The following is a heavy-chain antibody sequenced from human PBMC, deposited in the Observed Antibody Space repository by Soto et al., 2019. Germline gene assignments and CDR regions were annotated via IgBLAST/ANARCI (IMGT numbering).Heavy chain of an antibody. J-gene: IGHJ6*02. CDR1: GGSVSSGSYY. CDR3: ARDWVAAAGYGMDV. CDR2: IYYSGST. D-gene: IGHD6-13*01. V-gene: IGHV4-61*01. Sequence: QVQLQESGPGLVKPSETLSLTCTVSGGSVSSGSYYWSWIRQPPGKGLEWIGYIYYSGSTNYNPSLKSRVTISVDTSKNQFSLKLSSVTAADTAVYYCARDWVAAAGYGMDVWGQGTTVTVSS.